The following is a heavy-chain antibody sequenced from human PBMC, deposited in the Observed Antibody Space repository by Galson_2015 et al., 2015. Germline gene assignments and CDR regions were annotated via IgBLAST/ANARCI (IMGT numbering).Heavy chain of an antibody. CDR3: ARSKWKQQLFNYYYGMDV. CDR1: GFTFSSYA. Sequence: SLRLSCAASGFTFSSYAMHWVRQAPGKGLEWVAVISYDGSNKYYADSVKGRFTISRDNSKNTLYLQMNSLRAEDTAVYYCARSKWKQQLFNYYYGMDVWGQGTTVTVSS. V-gene: IGHV3-30-3*01. J-gene: IGHJ6*02. CDR2: ISYDGSNK. D-gene: IGHD6-13*01.